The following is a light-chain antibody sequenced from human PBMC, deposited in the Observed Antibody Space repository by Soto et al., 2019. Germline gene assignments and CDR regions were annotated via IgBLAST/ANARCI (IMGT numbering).Light chain of an antibody. CDR3: LSKTSTISYV. CDR1: TSDVGGYNY. V-gene: IGLV2-14*01. CDR2: EVS. Sequence: QSALTQPASVSGSPGQSIAISCTGTTSDVGGYNYVSWYQQHPSKVPKLLIHEVSNRPSGVSNRFSGSKSGNTASLTISGLQAEDEADYYCLSKTSTISYVFGTGTKV. J-gene: IGLJ1*01.